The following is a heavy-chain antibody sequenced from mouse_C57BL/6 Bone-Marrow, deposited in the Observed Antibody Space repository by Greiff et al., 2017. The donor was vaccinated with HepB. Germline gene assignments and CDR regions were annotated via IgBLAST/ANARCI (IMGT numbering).Heavy chain of an antibody. CDR1: GFSFTSYG. Sequence: VQLQQSGPGLVQPSQSLSITCTVSGFSFTSYGVHWVRQSPGKGLEWLGVIWRGGSTDYNAAFMSRLSITKDNSKSQVFFKMNSLQADDTAIYYCAKKGYYGSSYVGFAYWGQGTLVTVSA. CDR3: AKKGYYGSSYVGFAY. CDR2: IWRGGST. D-gene: IGHD1-1*01. V-gene: IGHV2-5*01. J-gene: IGHJ3*01.